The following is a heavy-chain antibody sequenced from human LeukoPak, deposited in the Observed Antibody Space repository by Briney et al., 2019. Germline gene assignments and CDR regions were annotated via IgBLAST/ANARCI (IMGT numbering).Heavy chain of an antibody. D-gene: IGHD3-22*01. J-gene: IGHJ4*02. CDR2: INHRGTT. CDR1: GGSFSGYY. CDR3: ARGSSYGASGYPYFDH. Sequence: SETLSLTCAVYGGSFSGYYWSWIRQSPGKGLEWIGEINHRGTTKYNASLESRVTLSLDTSKNQFSLEVTSVTAADTATYYCARGSSYGASGYPYFDHWGQGTLVPVSS. V-gene: IGHV4-34*01.